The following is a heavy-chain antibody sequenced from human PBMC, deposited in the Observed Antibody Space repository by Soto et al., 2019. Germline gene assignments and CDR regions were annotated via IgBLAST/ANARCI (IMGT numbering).Heavy chain of an antibody. D-gene: IGHD5-12*01. CDR1: GFTVSSNY. CDR2: IYSGGST. CDR3: ASTGYSGYDPFDY. J-gene: IGHJ4*02. Sequence: EVQLVESGGGLVQPGGSLRLSCAASGFTVSSNYMSWVRQAPGKGLEWVSVIYSGGSTYYADSVKGRFTISRHNSKNTLYLQMNSLRAEDTAVYYCASTGYSGYDPFDYWGQGTLVTVSS. V-gene: IGHV3-53*04.